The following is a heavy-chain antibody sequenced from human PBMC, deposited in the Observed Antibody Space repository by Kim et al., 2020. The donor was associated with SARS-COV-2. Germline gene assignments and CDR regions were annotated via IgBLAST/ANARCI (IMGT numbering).Heavy chain of an antibody. CDR3: ARRSGWYTDY. D-gene: IGHD6-19*01. J-gene: IGHJ4*02. V-gene: IGHV5-51*01. Sequence: RYRPSFHGRVTISADKSRSSAYLQWGSLKASDTGMYYCARRSGWYTDYWGQGTLVTVSS.